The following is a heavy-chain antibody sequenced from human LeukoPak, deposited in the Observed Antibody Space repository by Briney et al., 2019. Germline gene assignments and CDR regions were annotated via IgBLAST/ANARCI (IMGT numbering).Heavy chain of an antibody. J-gene: IGHJ3*01. V-gene: IGHV3-23*01. CDR3: AKDGYYDFWSGYYRL. CDR1: GFTFSGYA. Sequence: GGSLRLSCAASGFTFSGYAMSWVRQAPGKGLEWVSAISGSGGSTYYADSVKGRFTISRDNSKNTLYLQMNSLRAEDTAVYYCAKDGYYDFWSGYYRLWGQGTMVTVSS. D-gene: IGHD3-3*01. CDR2: ISGSGGST.